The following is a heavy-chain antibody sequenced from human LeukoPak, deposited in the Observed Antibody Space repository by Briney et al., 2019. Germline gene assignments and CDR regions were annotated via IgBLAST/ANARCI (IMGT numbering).Heavy chain of an antibody. D-gene: IGHD7-27*01. CDR2: INPNSGGT. V-gene: IGHV1-2*02. J-gene: IGHJ4*02. Sequence: ASVTVSCKASGYTFTSYGISWVRQAPGQGLEWMGWINPNSGGTNYAQKFQGRVTMTRDTSISTAYMELSRLRSDDTAVYYCARGWGLDYWGQGTLVTVSS. CDR1: GYTFTSYG. CDR3: ARGWGLDY.